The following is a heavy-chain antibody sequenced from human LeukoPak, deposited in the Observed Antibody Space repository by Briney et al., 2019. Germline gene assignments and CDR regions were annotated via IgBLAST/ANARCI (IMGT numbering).Heavy chain of an antibody. CDR1: GYTFTSYA. J-gene: IGHJ4*02. CDR2: INAGNGNT. V-gene: IGHV1-3*01. D-gene: IGHD3-22*01. CDR3: AREGYYYDSSGYYLI. Sequence: GASVKVSCKASGYTFTSYAMLWVRPAPGQRLEWMGWINAGNGNTKYSQKFQGRVTITRDTSASTAYMELSSLRSEDTAVYYCAREGYYYDSSGYYLIWGQGTLVTISS.